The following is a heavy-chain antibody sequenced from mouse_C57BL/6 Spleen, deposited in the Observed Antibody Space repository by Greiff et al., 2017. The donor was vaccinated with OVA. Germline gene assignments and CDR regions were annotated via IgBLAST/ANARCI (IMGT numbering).Heavy chain of an antibody. Sequence: EVQLVESGPGLVKPSQSLSLTCSVTGYSITSGYYWNWIRQFPGNKLEWMGYISYDGSNNYNPSLKNRISITRDTSKNQFFLKLNSVTTEDTATYYCARDSAAQATNYAMDYWGQGTSVTVSS. CDR3: ARDSAAQATNYAMDY. CDR2: ISYDGSN. V-gene: IGHV3-6*01. J-gene: IGHJ4*01. D-gene: IGHD3-2*02. CDR1: GYSITSGYY.